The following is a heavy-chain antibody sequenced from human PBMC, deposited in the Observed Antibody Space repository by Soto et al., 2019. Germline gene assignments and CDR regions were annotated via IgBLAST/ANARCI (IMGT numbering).Heavy chain of an antibody. V-gene: IGHV4-30-4*08. D-gene: IGHD2-2*01. CDR3: AKYQPHEFDP. J-gene: IGHJ5*02. Sequence: LSLTCSVSGASIGSGDDYWTWIRQSPGKGLEWIGYISDSGSTFYNPSLRSRLTIALDTSKNHFSLKLNSVTAADTAVYYCAKYQPHEFDPWGQGTPVTVSS. CDR1: GASIGSGDDY. CDR2: ISDSGST.